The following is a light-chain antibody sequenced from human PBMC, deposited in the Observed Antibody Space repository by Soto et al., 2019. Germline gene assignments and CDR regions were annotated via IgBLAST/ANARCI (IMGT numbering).Light chain of an antibody. CDR1: QTVISNS. J-gene: IGKJ5*01. CDR2: GAS. Sequence: EIVLTQSPGTLSLSPGEGGTLSCRASQTVISNSLAWYQQRPGQAPRLLIYGASTRAAGIPDRFSGSGSGTDFTLTITRLEPEDSAVYFCQQYTGPPTTFGQGTRLEIK. CDR3: QQYTGPPTT. V-gene: IGKV3-20*01.